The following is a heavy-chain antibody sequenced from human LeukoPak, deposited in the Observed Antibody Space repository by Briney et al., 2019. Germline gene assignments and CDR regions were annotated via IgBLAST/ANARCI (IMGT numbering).Heavy chain of an antibody. CDR1: GGSFSGYY. J-gene: IGHJ6*03. CDR3: ARGGVAARPVNGYYYYMDV. D-gene: IGHD6-6*01. V-gene: IGHV4-34*01. Sequence: PSETLSLTCAVYGGSFSGYYWSWIRQPPGKGLEWIGEINHSGSTNYNPSLKSRVTISVDTSKNQFSLKLSSVTAADTAVYYCARGGVAARPVNGYYYYMDVWGKGTTVTVSS. CDR2: INHSGST.